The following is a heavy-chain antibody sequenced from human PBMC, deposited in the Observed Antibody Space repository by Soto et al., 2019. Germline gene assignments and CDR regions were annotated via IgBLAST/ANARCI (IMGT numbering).Heavy chain of an antibody. CDR1: GSSVTDYY. Sequence: SCASSGSSVTDYYMMLFLKAPGKGLEWVSLLYSGGRIYYTDSVKGRFTISRDTSRNMFYLQMNSLRTEDTAVYYCARSDREYAYGLNVCGRGTTVTVSS. CDR2: LYSGGRI. J-gene: IGHJ6*02. CDR3: ARSDREYAYGLNV. V-gene: IGHV3-53*01.